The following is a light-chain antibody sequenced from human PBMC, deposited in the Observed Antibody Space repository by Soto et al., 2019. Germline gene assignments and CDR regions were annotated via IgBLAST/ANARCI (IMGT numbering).Light chain of an antibody. J-gene: IGLJ1*01. CDR3: AAWDDSLNGSYV. V-gene: IGLV1-44*01. CDR1: SSNIGSHA. Sequence: QSVLTQPPSASGTPGQRVTISCSGSSSNIGSHAVSWYQRLPGTAPKLLVYSNNQRSSGVPDRFSGSKSGTSASLAISGHQSEDEADYYCAAWDDSLNGSYVFGTGTKLTVL. CDR2: SNN.